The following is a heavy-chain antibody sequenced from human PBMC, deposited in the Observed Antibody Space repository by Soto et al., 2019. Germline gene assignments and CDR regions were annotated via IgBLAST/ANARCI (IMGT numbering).Heavy chain of an antibody. CDR2: INHSGST. CDR3: ARVPSALAVTQGGGYFDY. D-gene: IGHD2-21*02. Sequence: PSETLSLTCAVYGGSFSGYYWSWIRQPPGKGLEWIGEINHSGSTNYNPSLKSRVTISVDTSKNQFSLKLSSVTAADTAVYYCARVPSALAVTQGGGYFDYWGRGTLVTVSS. CDR1: GGSFSGYY. V-gene: IGHV4-34*01. J-gene: IGHJ4*02.